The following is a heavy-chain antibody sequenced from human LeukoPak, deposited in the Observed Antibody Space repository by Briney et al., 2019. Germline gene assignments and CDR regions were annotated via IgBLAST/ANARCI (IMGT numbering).Heavy chain of an antibody. CDR1: GFTVSSNY. CDR3: ARAGGGPPDDLGAFDI. Sequence: GGSLRLSCAASGFTVSSNYMSWVRQAPGKGLEWVSVIYSGGSTYYADSVKGRFTISRDNSKNTLYLQMNSLRAEDTAVYYCARAGGGPPDDLGAFDIWGQGTMVTVSS. CDR2: IYSGGST. V-gene: IGHV3-66*01. D-gene: IGHD1-26*01. J-gene: IGHJ3*02.